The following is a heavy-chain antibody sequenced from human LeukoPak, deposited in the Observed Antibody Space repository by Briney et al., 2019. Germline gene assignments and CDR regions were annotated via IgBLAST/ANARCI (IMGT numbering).Heavy chain of an antibody. D-gene: IGHD6-13*01. V-gene: IGHV1-18*01. CDR1: GYTFTSYG. CDR2: ISAYNGNT. CDR3: ARDGGSSWSRGYYYYMDV. Sequence: AASVKVSCKASGYTFTSYGISWVRQAPGQGLEWMGWISAYNGNTNYAQKLQGRVTMTTDTSTSTAYMELRSLRSDDTAVYYCARDGGSSWSRGYYYYMDVWGKGTTVTISS. J-gene: IGHJ6*03.